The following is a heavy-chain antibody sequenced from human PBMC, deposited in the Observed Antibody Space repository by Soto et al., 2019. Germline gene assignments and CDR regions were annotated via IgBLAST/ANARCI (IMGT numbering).Heavy chain of an antibody. CDR1: GFTFRSHA. D-gene: IGHD3-10*01. CDR2: IDSSSSFI. J-gene: IGHJ4*02. V-gene: IGHV3-21*01. Sequence: EVQLVESGGGLVKPGGSLRLSCAGSGFTFRSHAMNWVRQAPGKGLEWVSSIDSSSSFIYYADSVKGRFTISRDNAKNSLYLQMSSLRAEDTAVYYCARDPLWFGEIGYFDYWGQGALVTVSP. CDR3: ARDPLWFGEIGYFDY.